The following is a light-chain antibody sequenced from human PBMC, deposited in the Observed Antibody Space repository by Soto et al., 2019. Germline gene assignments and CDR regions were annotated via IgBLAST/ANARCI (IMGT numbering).Light chain of an antibody. J-gene: IGKJ4*01. CDR3: QEYNDWRPIT. V-gene: IGKV3-15*01. Sequence: IVMTQSPATLSVPPGERATLSCRASQSISTKLAWYQQKPGQAPRLLIYGAPTRATGIPVRFSGSGSGTEFTLTITSLQFEDFAVYYCQEYNDWRPITFGGGTKVDIK. CDR2: GAP. CDR1: QSISTK.